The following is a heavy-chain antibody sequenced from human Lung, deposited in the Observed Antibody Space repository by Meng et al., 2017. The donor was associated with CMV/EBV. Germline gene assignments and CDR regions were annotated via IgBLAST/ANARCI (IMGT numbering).Heavy chain of an antibody. CDR1: GFTFSDYY. CDR2: ISSSGSIT. D-gene: IGHD1-26*01. Sequence: ASGFTFSDYYMTWIRQAPGKGLEWVAYISSSGSITKYLDSLKGRFTISRDNAKNSLFLQMNSLTVEDTAVYYCARDSSAVHNWLDSWGQGTLVTVSS. V-gene: IGHV3-11*04. CDR3: ARDSSAVHNWLDS. J-gene: IGHJ5*01.